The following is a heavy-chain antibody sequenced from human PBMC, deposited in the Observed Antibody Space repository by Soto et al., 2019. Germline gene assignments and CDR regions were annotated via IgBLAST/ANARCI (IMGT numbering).Heavy chain of an antibody. CDR2: INPNSGGT. D-gene: IGHD2-2*02. V-gene: IGHV1-2*02. CDR3: ASSLTEGYCTITGCYTRPLYGMDV. Sequence: VSVKVSCKASGYTFSGYYIHWLRQAPVQGLEWMGWINPNSGGTNYAQKFQGRVTVTRDTPTSTAYMELSRLTSDDTAVYYCASSLTEGYCTITGCYTRPLYGMDVWGQGTTVTVSS. J-gene: IGHJ6*02. CDR1: GYTFSGYY.